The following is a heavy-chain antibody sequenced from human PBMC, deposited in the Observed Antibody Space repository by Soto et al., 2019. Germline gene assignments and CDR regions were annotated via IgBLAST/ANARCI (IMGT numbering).Heavy chain of an antibody. Sequence: EVQLLESGGGLVQPGGSLRLSCVASGFTFSDYAISWVRQAPGKGLKWVSAISGSGGGTYYADSVKGRFTISRDRSGNTLYLQMNSLTVEDTAVYYCAKYGSGTYYNVGLDGLDVWGQGTTVTISS. CDR3: AKYGSGTYYNVGLDGLDV. V-gene: IGHV3-23*01. D-gene: IGHD3-10*01. CDR2: ISGSGGGT. CDR1: GFTFSDYA. J-gene: IGHJ6*02.